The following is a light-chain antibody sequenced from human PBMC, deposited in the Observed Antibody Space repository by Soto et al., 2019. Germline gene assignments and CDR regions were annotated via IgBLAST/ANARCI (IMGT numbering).Light chain of an antibody. V-gene: IGKV1-39*01. J-gene: IGKJ1*01. CDR2: AAS. CDR3: QQSYSTPRT. CDR1: QSISSY. Sequence: DIQMTQSPSSLSASVGDRVTITCRASQSISSYLNWYQQKPGKAPKLLIYAASILQSGVQSRFSGSGSGTDFTLTISSLQPEDFATYYCQQSYSTPRTFGQGTKVEIK.